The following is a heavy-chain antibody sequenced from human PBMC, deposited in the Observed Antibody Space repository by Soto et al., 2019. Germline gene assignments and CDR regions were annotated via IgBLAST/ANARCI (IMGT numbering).Heavy chain of an antibody. D-gene: IGHD1-26*01. CDR1: AASIPFGCDT. V-gene: IGHV4-30-2*01. CDR3: ARGGGSDSFDY. J-gene: IGHJ4*02. CDR2: INHLETT. Sequence: SETLSLTCTVSAASIPFGCDTCCWIRQTPGKGLEWIGYINHLETTFYNPSFESRLTLSIDRAKNQFSLKLHSMSAADRAVYFCARGGGSDSFDYWGQGILVTVS.